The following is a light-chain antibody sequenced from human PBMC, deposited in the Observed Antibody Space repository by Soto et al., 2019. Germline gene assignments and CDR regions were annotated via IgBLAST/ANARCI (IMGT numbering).Light chain of an antibody. V-gene: IGKV3-15*01. J-gene: IGKJ1*01. Sequence: EIVMTQSPATLSVSPGERATLSCRASQSVSSNLAWYQQKPGQAPRLLMYGASTRATGIAARFSGSGSGTEFTLTISSLQSEDFAVYYCQQYSNWPGTFGQGTKVEIK. CDR3: QQYSNWPGT. CDR2: GAS. CDR1: QSVSSN.